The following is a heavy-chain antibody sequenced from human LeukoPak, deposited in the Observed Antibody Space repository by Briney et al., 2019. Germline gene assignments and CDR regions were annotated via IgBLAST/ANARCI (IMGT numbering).Heavy chain of an antibody. Sequence: GGSLRLSCAASGFTFSSYSMNWVRQAPGKGLEWVSFISSSTIFIYYADSVKGRFTISRDNAKNSLYLQMNSLRAEDTAVYYCAELGITMIGGVWGKGTTVTISS. D-gene: IGHD3-10*02. CDR2: ISSSTIFI. J-gene: IGHJ6*04. V-gene: IGHV3-21*05. CDR1: GFTFSSYS. CDR3: AELGITMIGGV.